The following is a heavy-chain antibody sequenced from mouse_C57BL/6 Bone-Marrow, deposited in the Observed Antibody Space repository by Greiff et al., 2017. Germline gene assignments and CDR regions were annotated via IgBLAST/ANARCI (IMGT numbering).Heavy chain of an antibody. CDR2: IYPGSGST. CDR1: GYTFTSYW. V-gene: IGHV1-55*01. J-gene: IGHJ3*01. CDR3: ARSEGYGYDEGPFAY. D-gene: IGHD2-2*01. Sequence: QVQLQQPGAELVKPGASVKMSCKASGYTFTSYWITWVKQRPGQGLEWIGDIYPGSGSTNYNEKFKSKATLTVDTSSRTAYMQLSSLTSEDSAVYYCARSEGYGYDEGPFAYWGQGTLVTVSA.